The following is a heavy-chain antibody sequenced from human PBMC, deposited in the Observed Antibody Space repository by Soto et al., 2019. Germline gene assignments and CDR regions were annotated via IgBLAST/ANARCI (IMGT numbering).Heavy chain of an antibody. J-gene: IGHJ4*02. CDR3: VRDPSYYGSGSYYSFDL. CDR1: GFTFRSSS. D-gene: IGHD3-10*01. CDR2: ISGTSDYI. V-gene: IGHV3-21*01. Sequence: GGSLRLSCVASGFTFRSSSMNWVRQAPGKGLEWVPSISGTSDYIDYADSVRGRFTVSRDNVKNSPYLQMDSLRVEDTALYFCVRDPSYYGSGSYYSFDLWGQGP.